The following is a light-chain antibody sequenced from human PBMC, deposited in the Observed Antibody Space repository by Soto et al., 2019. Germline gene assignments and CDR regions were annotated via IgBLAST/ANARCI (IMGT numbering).Light chain of an antibody. CDR3: QPYYSSPLT. V-gene: IGKV4-1*01. J-gene: IGKJ4*01. CDR1: HRVLYSSNDQNY. Sequence: PDSLLVFLSAMAPINCKASHRVLYSSNDQNYLAWYQQKPGQPPRLLIYWASTRESGVPDRFSGSGSGTDFTLTISSLQSQDVAVYYCQPYYSSPLTFGGGTKVDIK. CDR2: WAS.